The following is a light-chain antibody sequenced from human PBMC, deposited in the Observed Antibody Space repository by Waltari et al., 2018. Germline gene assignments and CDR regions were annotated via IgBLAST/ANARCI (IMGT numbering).Light chain of an antibody. CDR2: DAS. Sequence: EIVLTKSQATLSLSTGEGDTLSCRASQSVSSQLVLYQQKRGQAPRLLIYDASNRATGIPARFSGSGSGTDFTLTISSLEPEDFAVYYCQQCNNSPPTFGQGTKVEIK. J-gene: IGKJ1*01. V-gene: IGKV3-11*01. CDR1: QSVSSQ. CDR3: QQCNNSPPT.